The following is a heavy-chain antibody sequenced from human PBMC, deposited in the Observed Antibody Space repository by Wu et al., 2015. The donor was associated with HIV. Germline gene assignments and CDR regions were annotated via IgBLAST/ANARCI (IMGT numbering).Heavy chain of an antibody. J-gene: IGHJ6*03. CDR3: ARDIVVVPAAINFGMDV. D-gene: IGHD2-2*01. Sequence: QVQLVQSGAEVKKPGAPVKVSCKASGYTFTSYGISWVRQAPGQGLEWMGWISAYNGNTNYAQKLQGRVTMTTDTSTSTAYMELRSLRSDDTAVYYCARDIVVVPAAINFGMDVWGKGTTVTVSS. CDR1: GYTFTSYG. V-gene: IGHV1-18*01. CDR2: ISAYNGNT.